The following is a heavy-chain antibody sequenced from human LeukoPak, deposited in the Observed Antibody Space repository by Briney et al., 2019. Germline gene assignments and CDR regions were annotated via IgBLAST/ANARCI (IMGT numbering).Heavy chain of an antibody. J-gene: IGHJ4*02. D-gene: IGHD3-22*01. V-gene: IGHV1-46*01. CDR1: GYTFTSYY. Sequence: ASVKVSCKASGYTFTSYYMHWVRQAPGQGLEGMGIINSSGGITSYAQKFQGRVTMTRDMSTSTVYMELSSLRSEDTAVYYCALSSGYFRSFDYWGQGTLVTVSS. CDR3: ALSSGYFRSFDY. CDR2: INSSGGIT.